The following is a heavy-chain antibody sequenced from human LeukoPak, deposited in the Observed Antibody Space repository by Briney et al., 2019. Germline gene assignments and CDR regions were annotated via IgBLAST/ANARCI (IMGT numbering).Heavy chain of an antibody. CDR2: TYYRSKWYN. CDR3: ARSPNCSSTSCYGGAYDY. CDR1: GDSVSSNSAA. J-gene: IGHJ4*02. D-gene: IGHD2-2*01. Sequence: SQTLSLTCAISGDSVSSNSAAWNWIRQSPSRGLEWLGRTYYRSKWYNDYAVSVKSRITINPDTSKNLFSLQLNSVTPEDTAVYYCARSPNCSSTSCYGGAYDYWGQGTLVTVSS. V-gene: IGHV6-1*01.